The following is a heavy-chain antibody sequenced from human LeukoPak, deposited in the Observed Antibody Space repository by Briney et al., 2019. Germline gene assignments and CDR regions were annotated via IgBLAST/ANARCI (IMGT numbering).Heavy chain of an antibody. Sequence: GGSLRLSCAASGFTFSSYGMQWVRQAPGKGLRWVAVIWYDGSNEYYADSVKGRFTISRDNSKNTLYLQMNSLRAEDTAVYYCAREPWVPPYYYFGMDVWGQGTTVTVSS. D-gene: IGHD1-26*01. J-gene: IGHJ6*02. CDR3: AREPWVPPYYYFGMDV. CDR2: IWYDGSNE. CDR1: GFTFSSYG. V-gene: IGHV3-33*08.